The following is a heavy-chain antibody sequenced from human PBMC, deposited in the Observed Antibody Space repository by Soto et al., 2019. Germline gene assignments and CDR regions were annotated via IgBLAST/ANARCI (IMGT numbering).Heavy chain of an antibody. CDR1: GYAFTTYA. J-gene: IGHJ4*02. D-gene: IGHD1-20*01. Sequence: QVQLVQSGAEVKKPGASVKVSCKASGYAFTTYAMHWVRQAPGQRLEWMGWINTGNGKIQYSQKFQGRVTITRDTXASTAYMELSSVRSEDTALYYCARQLTGTTIPFDYWGQGTLVTVSS. CDR2: INTGNGKI. CDR3: ARQLTGTTIPFDY. V-gene: IGHV1-3*04.